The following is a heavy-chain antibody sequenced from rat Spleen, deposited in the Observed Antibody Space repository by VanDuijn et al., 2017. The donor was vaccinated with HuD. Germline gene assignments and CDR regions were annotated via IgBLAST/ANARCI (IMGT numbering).Heavy chain of an antibody. CDR2: ISYSGST. Sequence: EVQLQESGPGLVKPSQSLSLTCSVTGYSITSNYWGWIRKFPGNKMEWMAYISYSGSTGFNPSLKSRISITRDTSRNQFFLQVNSLTTDDTATYYCAKTTVAYYYIMDAWGQGASVTVSS. J-gene: IGHJ4*01. D-gene: IGHD1-3*01. CDR1: GYSITSNY. V-gene: IGHV3-1*01. CDR3: AKTTVAYYYIMDA.